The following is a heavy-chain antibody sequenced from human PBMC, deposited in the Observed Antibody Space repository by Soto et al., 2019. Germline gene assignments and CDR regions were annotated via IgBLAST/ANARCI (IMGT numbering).Heavy chain of an antibody. V-gene: IGHV3-33*01. D-gene: IGHD2-21*02. CDR2: IWYDGSNK. Sequence: VQLVESGGGVVQPGRSLRLSCAASGFTFSSYGMHWVRQAPGKGLEWVAVIWYDGSNKYYADSVKGRFTISRDNSKNTLYLQMNSLRAEDTAVYYCARYLAYCGGDCSFPDYWGQGTLVTVSS. CDR3: ARYLAYCGGDCSFPDY. J-gene: IGHJ4*02. CDR1: GFTFSSYG.